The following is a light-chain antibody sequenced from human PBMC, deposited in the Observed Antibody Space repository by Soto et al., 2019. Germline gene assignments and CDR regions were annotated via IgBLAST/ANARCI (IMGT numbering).Light chain of an antibody. V-gene: IGKV1-39*01. CDR2: TTS. Sequence: DIQMTQSPSSLSASVGDRVTITCRASQTMNNYLNWYQHKPGKAPKLLIYTTSSLQSGVPSRFSGSGSGTDFTLTISSLQPEDFAIYYCQQNYNTPLTFGGGTKVEIK. J-gene: IGKJ4*01. CDR3: QQNYNTPLT. CDR1: QTMNNY.